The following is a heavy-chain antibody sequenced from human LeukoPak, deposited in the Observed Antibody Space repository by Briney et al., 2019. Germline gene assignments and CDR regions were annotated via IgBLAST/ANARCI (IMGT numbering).Heavy chain of an antibody. V-gene: IGHV3-7*03. Sequence: GGSLRLSCAASGYALSSHWMTWVRQVPGRGPEWVANVNRDGSETYYLDSVKGRFTISKDNAKNSLYLQMNSLRAEDTALYHCARNNGLDVWGQGTTVIVSS. CDR1: GYALSSHW. J-gene: IGHJ6*02. CDR2: VNRDGSET. CDR3: ARNNGLDV.